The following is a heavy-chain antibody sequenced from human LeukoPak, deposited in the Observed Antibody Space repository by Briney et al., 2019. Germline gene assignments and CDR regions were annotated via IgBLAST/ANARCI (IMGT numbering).Heavy chain of an antibody. CDR3: ARDGEVVVVAATSFLFDY. J-gene: IGHJ4*03. D-gene: IGHD2-15*01. Sequence: GGSLRLSCTVSGFTFGDYAMSWFRQAPGKGLEWVSVIYSGGSTYYADSVKGRFTISRDNSKNTLYLQMNSLRAEDTAVYYCARDGEVVVVAATSFLFDYWGQGTMVTVSS. CDR2: IYSGGST. CDR1: GFTFGDYA. V-gene: IGHV3-66*02.